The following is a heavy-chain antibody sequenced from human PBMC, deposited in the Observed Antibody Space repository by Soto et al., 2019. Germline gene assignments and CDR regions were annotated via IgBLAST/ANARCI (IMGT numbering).Heavy chain of an antibody. CDR3: GKDSPEGQYGSRGYYYEFLDY. CDR2: ISYDGSNK. V-gene: IGHV3-30*18. Sequence: QVQLVESGGGVVQPGRSLRLSCAASGFTFSSYGMHWVRQAPGKGLEWVAVISYDGSNKYYADSVKGRFTISRDNSKKPLDLAMDSLGGEDTAVYLCGKDSPEGQYGSRGYYYEFLDYWGQGTLVTVSS. D-gene: IGHD3-22*01. J-gene: IGHJ4*02. CDR1: GFTFSSYG.